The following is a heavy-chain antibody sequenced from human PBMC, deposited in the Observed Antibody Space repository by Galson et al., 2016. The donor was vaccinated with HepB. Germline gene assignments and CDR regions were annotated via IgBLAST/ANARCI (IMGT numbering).Heavy chain of an antibody. V-gene: IGHV2-5*02. Sequence: PALVKPTQTLTLTCTXSXFSLXSSXXXVGXXXQPXXKALEXLAXIYWDDDKRYSPSLKSRLTITKGASKNQVVLTMTNMDPVDTATYYCAHRNGGSGNYETKKXFDIWGQGTMXTVSS. CDR2: IYWDDDK. J-gene: IGHJ3*02. CDR1: XFSLXSSXXX. D-gene: IGHD1-26*01. CDR3: AHRNGGSGNYETKKXFDI.